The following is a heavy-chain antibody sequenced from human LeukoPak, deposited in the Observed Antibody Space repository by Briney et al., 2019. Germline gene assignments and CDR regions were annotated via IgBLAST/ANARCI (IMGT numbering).Heavy chain of an antibody. CDR3: ARAFRVVTYYYMDV. CDR2: ISYDGSNK. J-gene: IGHJ6*03. CDR1: GFTFSSYA. Sequence: GGSLRLSCAASGFTFSSYAMHWVRQAPGKGLEWVAVISYDGSNKYYADSVKGRFTISRDNSKNTLYLHMNSLRAEDTAVYYCARAFRVVTYYYMDVWGKGTTVTVSS. V-gene: IGHV3-30*01. D-gene: IGHD2-21*02.